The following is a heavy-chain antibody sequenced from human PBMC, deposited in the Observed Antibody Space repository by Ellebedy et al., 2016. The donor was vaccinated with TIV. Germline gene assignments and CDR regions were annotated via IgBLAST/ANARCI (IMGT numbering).Heavy chain of an antibody. V-gene: IGHV3-66*01. CDR3: SRDTVGATPNLDS. CDR1: GFSVSDSH. J-gene: IGHJ5*01. D-gene: IGHD1-26*01. CDR2: VYAGGST. Sequence: GESLKISCVVSGFSVSDSHIHWVRQPPGKGLQWVSSVYAGGSTYYAESVRGRFTISRDNSKNMVFLHINALTAADTAVYYCSRDTVGATPNLDSWGQGTRVTVSS.